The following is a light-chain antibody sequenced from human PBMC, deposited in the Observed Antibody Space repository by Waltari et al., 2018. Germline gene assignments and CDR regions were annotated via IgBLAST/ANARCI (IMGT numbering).Light chain of an antibody. V-gene: IGKV1-16*01. CDR1: QGIRNH. CDR2: ATS. CDR3: QQYDSYPIT. Sequence: DIQMNQSPSSLSASVGDRISITCRASQGIRNHLGWYQQKPGKAPKSLIFATSSLQSGVPSRFSGSGSGTDFTLTISSLQPEDFATYYCQQYDSYPITFGQGTRLDIQ. J-gene: IGKJ5*01.